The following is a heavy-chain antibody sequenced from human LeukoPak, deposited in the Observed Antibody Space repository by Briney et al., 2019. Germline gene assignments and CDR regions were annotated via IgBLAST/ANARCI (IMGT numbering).Heavy chain of an antibody. Sequence: GRSLRLSCAASGFTFSSYAMHWVRQAPGKGLEWVAVISYDGSNKYYADSVKGRFTISRDNSKNTLYLQMNSLRAEDTAVYYCARDPVHSRFGELRFDYWGQGTLVTVSS. CDR2: ISYDGSNK. D-gene: IGHD3-10*01. V-gene: IGHV3-30-3*01. CDR3: ARDPVHSRFGELRFDY. J-gene: IGHJ4*02. CDR1: GFTFSSYA.